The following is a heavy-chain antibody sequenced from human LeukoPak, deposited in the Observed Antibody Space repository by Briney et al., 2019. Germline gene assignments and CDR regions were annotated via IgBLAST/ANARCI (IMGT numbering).Heavy chain of an antibody. Sequence: SETLSLTCTVSGGSISSYYWSWIRQPPGKGLEWIGYIYYSGSTNYNPSLKSRVTISVNTSKNQFSLKLSSVTAADTAVYYCARQEMMADAFDIWGQGTMVTVSS. D-gene: IGHD5-24*01. J-gene: IGHJ3*02. CDR3: ARQEMMADAFDI. CDR2: IYYSGST. CDR1: GGSISSYY. V-gene: IGHV4-59*01.